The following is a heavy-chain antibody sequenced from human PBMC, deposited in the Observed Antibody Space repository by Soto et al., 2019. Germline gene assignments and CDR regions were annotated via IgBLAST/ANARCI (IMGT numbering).Heavy chain of an antibody. CDR1: RFTFSNAW. Sequence: EGSLRLSCAASRFTFSNAWMSWVRQAPGKGLEWVGRIKSKTDGGTTDYAAPVKGRFTISRDDSKNTLYLQMNSLKTEDTAVYYCTTVFPFSSWYCYWGQGTLVTVSS. V-gene: IGHV3-15*01. CDR3: TTVFPFSSWYCY. D-gene: IGHD6-13*01. J-gene: IGHJ4*02. CDR2: IKSKTDGGTT.